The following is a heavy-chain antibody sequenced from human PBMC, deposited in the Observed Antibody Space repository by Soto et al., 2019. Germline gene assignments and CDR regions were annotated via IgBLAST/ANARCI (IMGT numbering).Heavy chain of an antibody. V-gene: IGHV4-38-2*01. CDR1: GYSISSGYY. J-gene: IGHJ4*02. Sequence: SETLSLTCAVSGYSISSGYYWGWIRQPPGKGLEWIGSIYHSGSTYYNPSLKSRVTISVDTSKNQFSLKLSSVTAADTAVYYCARNVDTAMPDDYWGQGTLVTVSS. CDR2: IYHSGST. CDR3: ARNVDTAMPDDY. D-gene: IGHD5-18*01.